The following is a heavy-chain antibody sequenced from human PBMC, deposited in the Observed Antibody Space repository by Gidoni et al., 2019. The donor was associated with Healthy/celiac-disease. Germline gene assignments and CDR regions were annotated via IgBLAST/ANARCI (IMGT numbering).Heavy chain of an antibody. CDR3: ARGLGKQLVTPRRNVNYFDY. J-gene: IGHJ4*02. CDR1: GGSFSGYY. Sequence: QVQLQQWGAGLLKPSETLSLTCAVYGGSFSGYYWSWIRQPPGKGLEWIGEINHSGSTNYNPSLKSRVTISVDTSKNQFSLKLSSVTAADTAVYYCARGLGKQLVTPRRNVNYFDYWGQGTLVTVSS. CDR2: INHSGST. V-gene: IGHV4-34*01. D-gene: IGHD6-6*01.